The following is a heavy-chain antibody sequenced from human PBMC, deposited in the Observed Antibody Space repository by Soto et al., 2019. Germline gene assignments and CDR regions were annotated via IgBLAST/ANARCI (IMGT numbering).Heavy chain of an antibody. CDR3: ARASGRGWYNWFDP. Sequence: SVKVSCKASGDTFSGYGISWVRQAPGQGLEFMGGIIPKFGTTSYAQKFRGRVTITADESTSTAYMEVSSLRSEDTAVYYCARASGRGWYNWFDPWGQGTLVTVSS. D-gene: IGHD6-19*01. CDR1: GDTFSGYG. V-gene: IGHV1-69*13. CDR2: IIPKFGTT. J-gene: IGHJ5*02.